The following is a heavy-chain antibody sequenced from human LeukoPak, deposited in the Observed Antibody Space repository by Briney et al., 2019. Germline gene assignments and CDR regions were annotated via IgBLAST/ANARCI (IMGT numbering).Heavy chain of an antibody. CDR1: GGSITDYY. CDR2: ISYSGNT. Sequence: SETLSLTCTVSGGSITDYYWSWLRQPPGKGLEWIGYISYSGNTKYSPSLSNRVTISLATSRKQFSLKLSSVTAADTAVYYCARDSHSLRWFLWGRGTLVTVSS. D-gene: IGHD3-10*01. J-gene: IGHJ2*01. CDR3: ARDSHSLRWFL. V-gene: IGHV4-59*01.